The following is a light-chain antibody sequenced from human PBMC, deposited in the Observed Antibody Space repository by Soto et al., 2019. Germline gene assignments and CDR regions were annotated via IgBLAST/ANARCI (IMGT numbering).Light chain of an antibody. J-gene: IGLJ1*01. CDR1: SSNIGSNT. CDR2: SNN. CDR3: AAWDDSLNGYV. V-gene: IGLV1-44*01. Sequence: VLTQPPSSSGTPVQRVTISCSGSSSNIGSNTVNWYQQLPGTAPKLLIYSNNQRPSGVPDRFSGSKSGTSASLAISGLQSEDEADYYCAAWDDSLNGYVFGTGTKVTVL.